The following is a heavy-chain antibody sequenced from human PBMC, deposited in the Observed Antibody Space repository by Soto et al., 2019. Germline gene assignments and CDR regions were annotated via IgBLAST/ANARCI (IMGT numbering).Heavy chain of an antibody. J-gene: IGHJ6*03. Sequence: ASVKVSCKASGYTFTSYYMHWVRQAPGQGLEWMGIINPSGGSTSYAQKFQGRVTMTRDTSTSTVYMELSSLRSEDTAVYYCAKGSDYDFWSGYSNPTYYYYYMDVWGKGTTVTVSS. D-gene: IGHD3-3*01. CDR2: INPSGGST. CDR3: AKGSDYDFWSGYSNPTYYYYYMDV. CDR1: GYTFTSYY. V-gene: IGHV1-46*01.